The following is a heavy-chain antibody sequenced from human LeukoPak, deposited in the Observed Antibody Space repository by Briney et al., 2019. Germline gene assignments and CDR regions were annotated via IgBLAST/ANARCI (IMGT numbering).Heavy chain of an antibody. CDR2: INPNSGGT. D-gene: IGHD5-12*01. V-gene: IGHV1-2*02. Sequence: ASVRVSCKASGYTFTVYYMHWVRQAPGQGREGVVYINPNSGGTNYAQKFQGRVTMTRDTSISTAYMELSRLRSDDAAVYYCARKGHSGYDFGYWGQGTLVTVSS. CDR1: GYTFTVYY. J-gene: IGHJ4*02. CDR3: ARKGHSGYDFGY.